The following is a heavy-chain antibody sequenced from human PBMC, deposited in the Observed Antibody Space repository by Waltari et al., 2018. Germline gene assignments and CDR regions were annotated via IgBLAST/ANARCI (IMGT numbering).Heavy chain of an antibody. Sequence: QVHLQQWGAGLLKPSETLSLTCAVYGGSFSGYYWSWIRQPPGKGLEWIGEINHSGSTNDNPSLKSRVTISVDTAKNQFSLKLSSVTAADTAVYYCARKVARRYQPGYYFDYWGQGTLVTVSS. V-gene: IGHV4-34*01. CDR1: GGSFSGYY. J-gene: IGHJ4*02. CDR3: ARKVARRYQPGYYFDY. CDR2: INHSGST. D-gene: IGHD2-2*01.